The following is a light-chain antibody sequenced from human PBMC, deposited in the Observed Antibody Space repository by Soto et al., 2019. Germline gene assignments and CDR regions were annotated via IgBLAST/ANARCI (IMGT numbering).Light chain of an antibody. CDR2: GAS. J-gene: IGKJ4*01. CDR3: QQYGSFP. V-gene: IGKV3-20*01. Sequence: EIVLTQSPGTLSLSPGERATLSRRASQSVSSSYLAWYQQKPGQAPRLLIYGASSRATGIPDRFSGSGSGTDFTLTISRLEPEDFAVYYCQQYGSFPFGGGTKVDIK. CDR1: QSVSSSY.